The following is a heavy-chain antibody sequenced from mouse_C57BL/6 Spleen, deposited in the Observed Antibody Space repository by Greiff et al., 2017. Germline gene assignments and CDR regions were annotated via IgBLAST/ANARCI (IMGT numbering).Heavy chain of an antibody. CDR3: AREGLRYYFDY. D-gene: IGHD2-4*01. Sequence: VQLQQSGPELVKPGASVKISCKASGYAFSSSWMNWVKQRPGKGLEWTGRIYPGDGDTNYNGKFKGKATLTADKSSSTAYMQLSSLTSEDSAVYFCAREGLRYYFDYWGQGTTLTVSS. CDR2: IYPGDGDT. J-gene: IGHJ2*01. CDR1: GYAFSSSW. V-gene: IGHV1-82*01.